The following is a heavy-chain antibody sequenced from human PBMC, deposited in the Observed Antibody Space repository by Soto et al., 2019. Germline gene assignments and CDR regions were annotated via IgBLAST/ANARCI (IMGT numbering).Heavy chain of an antibody. V-gene: IGHV1-69*13. Sequence: XSVKVSCKASVGTFSSYAISWVRQAPGQGLEWMGGIIPIFGTANYAQRFQGRVTITADESTSTAYMELSSLRSEDTAVYYCARWLRGYSGYDYDYWGQGTLVTVSS. CDR2: IIPIFGTA. D-gene: IGHD5-12*01. J-gene: IGHJ4*02. CDR3: ARWLRGYSGYDYDY. CDR1: VGTFSSYA.